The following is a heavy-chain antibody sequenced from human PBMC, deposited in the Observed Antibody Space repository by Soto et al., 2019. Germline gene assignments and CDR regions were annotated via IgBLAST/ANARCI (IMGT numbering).Heavy chain of an antibody. V-gene: IGHV1-2*04. D-gene: IGHD2-8*01. CDR3: ARGDSTDCSNGVCSFFYNHDMDV. CDR1: GYSFTDYH. Sequence: ASVKVSCKASGYSFTDYHIHWVRQAPGQGLEWLGRINPKSGGTSTAQKFQGWVTMTTDTSISTASMELTRLTSDDTAIYYCARGDSTDCSNGVCSFFYNHDMDVWGQGTTVPVSS. CDR2: INPKSGGT. J-gene: IGHJ6*02.